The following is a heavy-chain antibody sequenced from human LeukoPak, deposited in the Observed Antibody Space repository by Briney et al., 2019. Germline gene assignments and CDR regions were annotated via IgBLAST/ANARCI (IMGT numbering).Heavy chain of an antibody. V-gene: IGHV4-59*01. CDR3: ARVGSSGWYYMDV. J-gene: IGHJ6*03. CDR1: GGSISSYY. Sequence: SETLSLTCTVSGGSISSYYWSWIRQPPGKGLEWIGYIYYSGSTNYNPSLKSRVIISVDTSKNQFSLKLSSVTAADTAVYYCARVGSSGWYYMDVWGKGTTVTVSS. CDR2: IYYSGST. D-gene: IGHD6-19*01.